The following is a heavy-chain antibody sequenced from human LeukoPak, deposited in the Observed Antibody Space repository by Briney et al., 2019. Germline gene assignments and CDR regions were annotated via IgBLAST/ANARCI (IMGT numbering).Heavy chain of an antibody. CDR1: GGSFSIYY. D-gene: IGHD6-13*01. CDR2: INHSGST. Sequence: KSSETLSLTCAVYGGSFSIYYWSWIRQPPGKGLEWLGEINHSGSTKYNPSLKSRVTISVDTSKNQFSLKLSSVTAADTAVYYCARTARRYTNSWYRQYYFDYWGQGTLVTVYS. V-gene: IGHV4-34*01. J-gene: IGHJ4*02. CDR3: ARTARRYTNSWYRQYYFDY.